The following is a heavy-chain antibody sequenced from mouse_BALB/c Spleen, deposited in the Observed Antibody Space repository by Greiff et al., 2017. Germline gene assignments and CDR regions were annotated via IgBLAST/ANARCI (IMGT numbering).Heavy chain of an antibody. CDR2: IYPYNGGT. CDR1: GYTFTDYN. D-gene: IGHD1-1*01. J-gene: IGHJ1*01. CDR3: EGPRLRDRDIDV. Sequence: VQLQQSGPELVKPGASVKISCKASGYTFTDYNMHWVKQSHGKSLEWIGYIYPYNGGTGYNQKFKSKATLTVDNSSSTAYMELRSLTSEDSAVYYCEGPRLRDRDIDVWGAGTTVTVSS. V-gene: IGHV1S29*02.